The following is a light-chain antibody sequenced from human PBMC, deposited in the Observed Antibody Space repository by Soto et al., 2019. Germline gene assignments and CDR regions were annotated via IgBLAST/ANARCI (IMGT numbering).Light chain of an antibody. CDR3: QQYKSYPIT. Sequence: DIPMTQSPSTLSASVGDRVTITCRASQSISSWLAWYQQKPGKAPKVLIYKASSLESGVPSRFSGSGSGAEFTLTISSLQPDDFATYYCQQYKSYPITLGQGTRLEIK. J-gene: IGKJ5*01. CDR2: KAS. CDR1: QSISSW. V-gene: IGKV1-5*03.